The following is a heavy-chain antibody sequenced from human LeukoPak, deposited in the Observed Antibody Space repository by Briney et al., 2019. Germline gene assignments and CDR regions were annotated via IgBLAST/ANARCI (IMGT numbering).Heavy chain of an antibody. J-gene: IGHJ4*02. CDR3: FREGGD. CDR1: GFSFSNYW. D-gene: IGHD3-10*01. CDR2: TNEHGTII. Sequence: GGSLRLSCAASGFSFSNYWFHWVRQAPGEGLVWVSRTNEHGTIINYADSVKGRFTISRDNAKNTLYLQMNSLRTEDSAIYYCFREGGDWGQGTLVTVSS. V-gene: IGHV3-74*01.